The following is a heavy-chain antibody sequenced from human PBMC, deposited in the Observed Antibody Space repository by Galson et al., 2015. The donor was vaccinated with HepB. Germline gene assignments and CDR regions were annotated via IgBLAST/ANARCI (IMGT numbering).Heavy chain of an antibody. Sequence: TLSLTCAVYGGSFSGYYWSWIRQPPGKGLEWIGEINHSGSTNYNPSLKSRVTISVDTSKNQFSLKLSSVTAADTAVYYCARGLGGYSYGPNPDPIGYWGQGTLVTVSS. CDR1: GGSFSGYY. J-gene: IGHJ4*02. V-gene: IGHV4-34*01. D-gene: IGHD5-18*01. CDR2: INHSGST. CDR3: ARGLGGYSYGPNPDPIGY.